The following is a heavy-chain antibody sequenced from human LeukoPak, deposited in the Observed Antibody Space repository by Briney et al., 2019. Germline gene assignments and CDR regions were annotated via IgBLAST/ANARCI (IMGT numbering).Heavy chain of an antibody. Sequence: GGSLRLSCAASGFTFSSYGMSWVRQAPGKGLEWVSAIGGRDGSTYYADSVKGRFTISRDNSKNTVYLQMNSLRDEDTAVYYCARARPWDSSRSYYFGMDVWGHGTTVTVSS. CDR3: ARARPWDSSRSYYFGMDV. V-gene: IGHV3-23*01. D-gene: IGHD3-22*01. CDR1: GFTFSSYG. CDR2: IGGRDGST. J-gene: IGHJ6*02.